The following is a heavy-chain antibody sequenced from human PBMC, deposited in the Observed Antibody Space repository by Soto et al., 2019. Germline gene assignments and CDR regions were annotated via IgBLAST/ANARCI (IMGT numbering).Heavy chain of an antibody. J-gene: IGHJ6*02. Sequence: SVKVSCKASGGTFSSYAISWVRQAPGQGLEWMGGIIPIFGTANYAQKFQGRVTITADKSTSTDYMELSSLRSEDTAVYYCARAHYYCSGGSCGPPGVDTQYSYYGMDVWGQGTTVTVSS. V-gene: IGHV1-69*06. CDR2: IIPIFGTA. CDR3: ARAHYYCSGGSCGPPGVDTQYSYYGMDV. D-gene: IGHD2-15*01. CDR1: GGTFSSYA.